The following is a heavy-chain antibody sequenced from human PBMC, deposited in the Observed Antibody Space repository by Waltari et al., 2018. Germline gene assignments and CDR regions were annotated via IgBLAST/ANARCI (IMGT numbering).Heavy chain of an antibody. CDR1: GFGFNNYR. Sequence: EVQLVESEGGLVQPGGSLSLPCGAPGFGFNNYRMHWVRQVPGKGLVWVSRIKSDGSDTSYADSVKGRFTISRDNTKNTLYLQMNNLRTEDTAVYYCARDEVYGSGSCYDWGQGTLVTVSS. J-gene: IGHJ4*02. D-gene: IGHD3-10*01. CDR2: IKSDGSDT. CDR3: ARDEVYGSGSCYD. V-gene: IGHV3-74*01.